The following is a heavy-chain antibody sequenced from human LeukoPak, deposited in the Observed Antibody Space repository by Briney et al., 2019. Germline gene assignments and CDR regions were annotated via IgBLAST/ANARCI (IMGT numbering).Heavy chain of an antibody. J-gene: IGHJ4*02. D-gene: IGHD1-1*01. V-gene: IGHV4-59*01. CDR3: ARGTVQMGMGERYFDN. CDR2: IYYIGRT. Sequence: SATQSLTCTVSGGSISTYYWSWTRQPPGKGLVCIGYIYYIGRTNYNPSLKSRITISADTSRNQFSLSMSSVTAADTAGYYCARGTVQMGMGERYFDNWGQGTLVTVSP. CDR1: GGSISTYY.